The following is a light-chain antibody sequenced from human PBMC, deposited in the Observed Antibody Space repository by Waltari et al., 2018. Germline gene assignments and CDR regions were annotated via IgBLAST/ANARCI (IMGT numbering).Light chain of an antibody. V-gene: IGLV1-47*01. CDR1: SSNIGNNY. J-gene: IGLJ3*02. CDR2: RGD. CDR3: ATWDNSLSSPWV. Sequence: QSVLTQPPSASGTPGQTVTISCSGSSSNIGNNYVFWYQHLPGTAPKLLIYRGDQRPAGVPDRFSGSKSGTSASLAISGLRSEDEGGYYCATWDNSLSSPWVFGGGTKVTVL.